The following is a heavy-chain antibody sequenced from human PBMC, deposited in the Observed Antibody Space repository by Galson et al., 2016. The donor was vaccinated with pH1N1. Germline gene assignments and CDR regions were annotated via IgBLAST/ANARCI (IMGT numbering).Heavy chain of an antibody. CDR3: ARAAYGDYADYFDY. Sequence: QSGAEVKNPGEFLRISCKGSGYSFTNYWISWVRQMPGKGLEWMGRIDPSDSYTNYSPSFQGHVTISTDKSISTAYLQWNSLKASDTAVYYCARAAYGDYADYFDYWGQGTLVTVSS. V-gene: IGHV5-10-1*01. J-gene: IGHJ4*02. CDR2: IDPSDSYT. CDR1: GYSFTNYW. D-gene: IGHD4-17*01.